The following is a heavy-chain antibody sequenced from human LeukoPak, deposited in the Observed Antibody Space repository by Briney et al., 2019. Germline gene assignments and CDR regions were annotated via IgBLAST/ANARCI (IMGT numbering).Heavy chain of an antibody. CDR2: ISAYNGNT. J-gene: IGHJ4*02. V-gene: IGHV1-18*01. Sequence: ASVKVSCKASGYTFTSYGISWVRQAPGLGLEWMGWISAYNGNTNYAQKLQGRVTMTTDTSTSTAYMELRSLRSDDTAVYYCARDRYYDILTGYYLLMDYWGQGTLVTVSS. D-gene: IGHD3-9*01. CDR3: ARDRYYDILTGYYLLMDY. CDR1: GYTFTSYG.